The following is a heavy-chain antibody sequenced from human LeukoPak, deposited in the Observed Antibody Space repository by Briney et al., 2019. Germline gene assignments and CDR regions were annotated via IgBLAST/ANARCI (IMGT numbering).Heavy chain of an antibody. CDR1: GYTFTSYG. Sequence: ASVKVSCKASGYTFTSYGISWVRQAPGQGLEWMGWINAGNGNTKYSQKFQGRVTITRDTSASTAYMELSSLRSEDTAVYYCARDRGRTIVVVPAAIDYWGQGTLVTVSS. CDR2: INAGNGNT. J-gene: IGHJ4*02. CDR3: ARDRGRTIVVVPAAIDY. D-gene: IGHD2-2*02. V-gene: IGHV1-3*01.